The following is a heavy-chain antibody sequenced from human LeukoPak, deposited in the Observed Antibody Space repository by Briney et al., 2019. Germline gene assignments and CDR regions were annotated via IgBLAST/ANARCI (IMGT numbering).Heavy chain of an antibody. D-gene: IGHD3-9*01. Sequence: GGSLRLSCAAPGFTFSNYAMSWVRQAPGKGLEWVSGLSGSGGTTYYADSVKGRFTISRDNSKNTLYLQMTGLRADDTALYYCAKDRTGLYFFDYWGQGTLVTVSS. CDR1: GFTFSNYA. CDR3: AKDRTGLYFFDY. CDR2: LSGSGGTT. V-gene: IGHV3-23*01. J-gene: IGHJ4*02.